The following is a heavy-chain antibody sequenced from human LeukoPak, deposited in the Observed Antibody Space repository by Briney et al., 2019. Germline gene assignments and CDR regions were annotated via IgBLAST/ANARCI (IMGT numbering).Heavy chain of an antibody. J-gene: IGHJ4*02. CDR3: ARPVSESSGWYYNY. Sequence: SETLSLTCAVDGGSFSGYYCSWIRQPPGKWLEWVGEINHSGSTNYTPSLKTRVSISVDTSQDQFSRKLASVTAADTAVYHCARPVSESSGWYYNYWGQGTLVTVSS. V-gene: IGHV4-34*01. D-gene: IGHD6-19*01. CDR2: INHSGST. CDR1: GGSFSGYY.